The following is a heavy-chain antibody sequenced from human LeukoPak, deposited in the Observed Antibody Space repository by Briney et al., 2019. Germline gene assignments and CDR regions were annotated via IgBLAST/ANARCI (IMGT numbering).Heavy chain of an antibody. V-gene: IGHV4-34*01. CDR1: GGSFSGYY. D-gene: IGHD3-3*01. CDR2: INHSGST. CDR3: ARLSAAVHLGAFDL. Sequence: SETLSLTCAVYGGSFSGYYWSWIRQPPGKGLEWIGEINHSGSTNYNPSLKGRVTISVDTSKNQFSLKLSSVTAADTAVYYCARLSAAVHLGAFDLWGQGTMVTVSS. J-gene: IGHJ3*01.